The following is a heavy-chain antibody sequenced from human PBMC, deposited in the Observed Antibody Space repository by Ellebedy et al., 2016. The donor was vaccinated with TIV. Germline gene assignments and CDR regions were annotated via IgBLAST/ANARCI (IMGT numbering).Heavy chain of an antibody. CDR3: ARVSGAEGT. D-gene: IGHD3-10*01. J-gene: IGHJ5*02. CDR2: INPNSGYS. V-gene: IGHV1-2*02. Sequence: AASVKVSCKASGDAFTGYYIHWVRQAPGHGLEWMGWINPNSGYSNSAQKFQGRVALTRDASISTAYLALSRLQPDDTAVYFCARVSGAEGTWGQGTLVTVSS. CDR1: GDAFTGYY.